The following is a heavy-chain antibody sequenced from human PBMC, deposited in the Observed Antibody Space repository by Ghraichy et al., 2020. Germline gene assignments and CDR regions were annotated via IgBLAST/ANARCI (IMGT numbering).Heavy chain of an antibody. J-gene: IGHJ6*02. V-gene: IGHV3-23*01. CDR3: AKGLVGANYYYYCMDV. CDR2: ISGSGGST. Sequence: LSLTCAASGFTFSNYAMSWVRQAPGKGLEWVSAISGSGGSTYYADSVKGRFTISRDNSKNTLFLQMNSLRAGDTAVYYCAKGLVGANYYYYCMDVWGQGTTVTVSS. D-gene: IGHD2-15*01. CDR1: GFTFSNYA.